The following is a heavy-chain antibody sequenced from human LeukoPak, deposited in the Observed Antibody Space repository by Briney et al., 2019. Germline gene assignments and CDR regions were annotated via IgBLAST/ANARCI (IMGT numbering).Heavy chain of an antibody. J-gene: IGHJ3*02. CDR2: ISGSGGST. CDR1: GFTFSSYW. D-gene: IGHD3-22*01. Sequence: PGGSLRLSCAASGFTFSSYWMHWVRQAPGKGLEWVSAISGSGGSTYYADSVKGRFTISRDNSKNTLYLQMNSLRAEDTAVYYCAKDGIKWLGAFDIWGQGTMVTVSS. V-gene: IGHV3-23*01. CDR3: AKDGIKWLGAFDI.